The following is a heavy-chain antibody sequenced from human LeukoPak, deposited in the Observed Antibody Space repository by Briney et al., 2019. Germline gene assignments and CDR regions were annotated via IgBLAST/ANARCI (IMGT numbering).Heavy chain of an antibody. V-gene: IGHV3-7*03. CDR3: ATSTAAAGTD. D-gene: IGHD6-13*01. Sequence: GGSLRLSCAASGFTFSNLWMSWVRQAPGKGLKWVANIKQDGSEKYYVDSVRGQFTISRDNAQNSLYLQMNSLRAEDTAIYYCATSTAAAGTDWGQGTLVTVSS. CDR1: GFTFSNLW. J-gene: IGHJ4*02. CDR2: IKQDGSEK.